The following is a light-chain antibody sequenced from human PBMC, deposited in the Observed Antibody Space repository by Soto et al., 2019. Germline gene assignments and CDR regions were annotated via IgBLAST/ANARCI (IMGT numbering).Light chain of an antibody. Sequence: QSALTQPASVSGSPGQSITISCTGSSSDVGGYNYVSWYQQHPGKAPKLMIYEVSYRPSGVSDRFSGSKSGTSATLVITGLQTGDEADYYCGAWDSSLHAGVFGGGTKVTVL. CDR2: EVS. J-gene: IGLJ2*01. V-gene: IGLV2-14*01. CDR1: SSDVGGYNY. CDR3: GAWDSSLHAGV.